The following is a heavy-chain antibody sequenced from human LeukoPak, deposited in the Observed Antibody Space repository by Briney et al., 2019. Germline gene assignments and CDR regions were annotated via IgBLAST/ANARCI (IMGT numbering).Heavy chain of an antibody. CDR1: GGSISSSSYY. D-gene: IGHD3-9*01. CDR3: ARHALGDILTGSPRFDY. V-gene: IGHV4-39*01. Sequence: SETLSLTCTVSGGSISSSSYYWGWIRQPTGKGLEWIGSIYYSGSTYHNPSLKSRVTISVGTSKNQFSLKLSSVTAADTAVYYCARHALGDILTGSPRFDYWGQGTLVTVSS. CDR2: IYYSGST. J-gene: IGHJ4*02.